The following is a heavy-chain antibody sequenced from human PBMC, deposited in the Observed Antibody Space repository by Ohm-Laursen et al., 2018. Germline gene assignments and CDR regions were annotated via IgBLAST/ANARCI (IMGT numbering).Heavy chain of an antibody. Sequence: TTQTLTLTCTFSGFSLSTSKMTVSWIRQPPGKALEWLARIDWDDDQYYSTSLRTRLTISKDTSKNQVVLRMTNMDPVDTATYYCARITAGPDYVDYWGQGTLVTVSS. D-gene: IGHD3-10*01. CDR1: GFSLSTSKMT. CDR3: ARITAGPDYVDY. CDR2: IDWDDDQ. V-gene: IGHV2-70*11. J-gene: IGHJ4*02.